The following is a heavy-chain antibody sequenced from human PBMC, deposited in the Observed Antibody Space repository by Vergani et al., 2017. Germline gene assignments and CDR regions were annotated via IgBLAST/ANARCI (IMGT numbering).Heavy chain of an antibody. Sequence: QLQLQESGPGLVKPSETLSLTCTVSGGSISSSTYSWGWFRQPPGKGLEWIGSIYYSGSTYYNPSLKSRVTISVDTSKNQISLRLSSVTASDTAVYYCANLATVTTYFDCWGQGTLVAVSS. CDR2: IYYSGST. CDR1: GGSISSSTYS. V-gene: IGHV4-39*07. J-gene: IGHJ4*02. D-gene: IGHD4-11*01. CDR3: ANLATVTTYFDC.